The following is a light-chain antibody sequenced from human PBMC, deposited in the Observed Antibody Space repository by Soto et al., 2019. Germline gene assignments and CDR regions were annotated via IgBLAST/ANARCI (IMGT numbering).Light chain of an antibody. Sequence: QSVLTQPPSVSAAPGEKVTLSCSGSSSNIGNDYVSWYQQLPGTAPKLLIYDNNNRPLGIPDRFSGSKSGTSATLGITGLQTGDEADYYCATWDSSLSAVVFGGGTKLTVL. CDR1: SSNIGNDY. CDR2: DNN. V-gene: IGLV1-51*01. CDR3: ATWDSSLSAVV. J-gene: IGLJ2*01.